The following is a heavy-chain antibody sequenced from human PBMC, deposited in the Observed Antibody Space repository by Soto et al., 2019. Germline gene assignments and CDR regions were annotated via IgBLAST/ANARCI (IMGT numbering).Heavy chain of an antibody. J-gene: IGHJ5*02. CDR3: ARDREYHWNYNWFDP. Sequence: QVQLVQSGAEVKKPGASVKVSRKASGYTFTSYGISWVRQAPGQGLEWMGWISAYNGNTNFAQKLQGRVTMTTETSTSTAYMELRSLRSDDTAVYYCARDREYHWNYNWFDPWGQGTLVTVSS. CDR1: GYTFTSYG. CDR2: ISAYNGNT. D-gene: IGHD1-7*01. V-gene: IGHV1-18*01.